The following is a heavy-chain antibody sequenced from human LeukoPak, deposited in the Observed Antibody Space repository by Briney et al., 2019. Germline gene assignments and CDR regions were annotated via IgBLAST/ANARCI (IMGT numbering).Heavy chain of an antibody. D-gene: IGHD1-26*01. Sequence: GGSLRLSCAASGFSFSLYNMNWVRQAPGKGLEWVSQISASETSIKYADSVRGRFTISRDNVKNSVYLQMNSLRAEDTAVYYCAREIVGTHKSRFDPWGQGTLVTVSS. V-gene: IGHV3-48*01. CDR2: ISASETSI. CDR3: AREIVGTHKSRFDP. CDR1: GFSFSLYN. J-gene: IGHJ5*02.